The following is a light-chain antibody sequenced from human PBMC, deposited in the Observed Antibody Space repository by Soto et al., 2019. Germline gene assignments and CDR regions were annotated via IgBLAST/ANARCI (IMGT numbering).Light chain of an antibody. J-gene: IGLJ2*01. Sequence: QSVLTQPPSASGTPGQRVTISCSGSSSNIGSNTVNWYQQLPGTAPKLLIYSNNQRPSGVPDRFSGSKSGTSASLAISGLTSEEEADYCCASWDDSLTGVVFGGGTKLTVL. CDR3: ASWDDSLTGVV. V-gene: IGLV1-44*01. CDR1: SSNIGSNT. CDR2: SNN.